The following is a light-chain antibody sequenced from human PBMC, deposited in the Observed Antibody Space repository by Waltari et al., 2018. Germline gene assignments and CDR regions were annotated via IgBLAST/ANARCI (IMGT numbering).Light chain of an antibody. CDR1: QDISNY. V-gene: IGKV1-33*01. CDR2: AAS. J-gene: IGKJ5*01. CDR3: QQYDNLLIT. Sequence: DIQMTQSPSSLSASVGDRVTITCQASQDISNYLNWYQQKPGKAPKLRIYAASNLETGVPSRFSGSGSGTDFTFTISSLQPEDIATYYCQQYDNLLITFGQGTRLEIK.